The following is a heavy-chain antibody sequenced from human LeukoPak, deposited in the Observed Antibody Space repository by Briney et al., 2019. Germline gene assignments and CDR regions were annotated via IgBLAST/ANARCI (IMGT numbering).Heavy chain of an antibody. CDR3: ARAGIQLWLD. J-gene: IGHJ4*02. Sequence: SETLSLTCAVYGGSFSGYYWSWIRQPPGKGLEWIGEINHSGSTNYNPSLKSRVTISVDTSKNQFSLKLSSVTAADTAVYYRARAGIQLWLDWGQGTLVTVSS. V-gene: IGHV4-34*01. CDR2: INHSGST. CDR1: GGSFSGYY. D-gene: IGHD5-18*01.